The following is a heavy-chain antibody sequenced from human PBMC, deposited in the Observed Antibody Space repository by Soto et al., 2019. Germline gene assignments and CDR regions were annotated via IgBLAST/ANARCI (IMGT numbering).Heavy chain of an antibody. CDR1: GGSVSSGSYY. V-gene: IGHV4-61*01. CDR2: IYYRGST. CDR3: ATGGSSSSPMPVYYFDY. J-gene: IGHJ4*02. Sequence: SETLSLTCTVSGGSVSSGSYYWSWIRQPPGKGLEWIGYIYYRGSTNYNPSLKSRVPISVDTSKNQFSLKLSSGTAADTAVYYWATGGSSSSPMPVYYFDYWGQGTLVTVSS. D-gene: IGHD6-6*01.